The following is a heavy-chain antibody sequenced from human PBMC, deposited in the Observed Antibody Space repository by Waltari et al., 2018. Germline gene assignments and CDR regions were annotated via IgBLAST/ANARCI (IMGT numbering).Heavy chain of an antibody. CDR3: SRGISGSSDF. J-gene: IGHJ4*02. D-gene: IGHD3-22*01. Sequence: QVLLQESGPGLVKPSETLSLTCAVSGYSISSGYYWVWIRQSPGKGLEWIGSSWHSGTTYYNPSLRSRVTISLDTSKNQFSLRLSSVTAADTAVYYCSRGISGSSDFWGQGTLVTVSS. V-gene: IGHV4-38-2*01. CDR2: SWHSGTT. CDR1: GYSISSGYY.